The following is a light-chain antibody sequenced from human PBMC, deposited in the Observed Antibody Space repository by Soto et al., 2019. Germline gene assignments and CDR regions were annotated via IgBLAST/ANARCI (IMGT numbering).Light chain of an antibody. CDR1: QSVSSTY. Sequence: EIVLTQSPGTLSLSPGEGATLSCRASQSVSSTYLAWYQQKPGQAPRLLIYGASSRATGIPERFSGSGSGTDFTLTISRLEPEDFAVYYCQHHGSSTWTFGQGTKVEIK. CDR3: QHHGSSTWT. V-gene: IGKV3-20*01. CDR2: GAS. J-gene: IGKJ1*01.